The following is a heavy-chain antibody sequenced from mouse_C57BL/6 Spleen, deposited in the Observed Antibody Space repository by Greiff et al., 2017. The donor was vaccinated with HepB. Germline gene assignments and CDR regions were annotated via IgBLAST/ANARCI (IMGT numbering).Heavy chain of an antibody. CDR1: GYSITSGYY. Sequence: EVQVVESGPGLVKPSQSLSLTCSVTGYSITSGYYWNWIRQFPGNKLEWMGYISYDGSNNYNPSLKNRISITRDTSKNQFFLKLNSVTTEDTATYYCARDGDDGYYFDYWGQGTTLTVSS. CDR2: ISYDGSN. J-gene: IGHJ2*01. V-gene: IGHV3-6*01. D-gene: IGHD2-3*01. CDR3: ARDGDDGYYFDY.